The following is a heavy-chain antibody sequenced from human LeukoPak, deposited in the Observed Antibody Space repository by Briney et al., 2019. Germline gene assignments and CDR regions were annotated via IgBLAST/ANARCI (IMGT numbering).Heavy chain of an antibody. CDR1: GFSLNTLGAG. CDR3: AHTHYYGSGLDH. CDR2: IFWDDDK. D-gene: IGHD3-10*01. Sequence: SGPTLVNPTQTLTLTCTFSGFSLNTLGAGVAWIRQPPGKALEWLALIFWDDDKRYSPSLKSRLTLTKDTSKSQVVLTMTRMDPVDTGTYYCAHTHYYGSGLDHWGQGTLVTVSS. J-gene: IGHJ5*02. V-gene: IGHV2-5*02.